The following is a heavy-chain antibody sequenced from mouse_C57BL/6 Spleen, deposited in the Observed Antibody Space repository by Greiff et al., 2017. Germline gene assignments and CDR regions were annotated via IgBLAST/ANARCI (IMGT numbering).Heavy chain of an antibody. CDR1: GYTFTSYW. CDR3: ARRGGYYSFDY. CDR2: IDPSDSYT. J-gene: IGHJ2*01. D-gene: IGHD2-3*01. V-gene: IGHV1-50*01. Sequence: QVHVKQSGAELVKPGASVKLSCKASGYTFTSYWMQWVKQRPGQGLEWIGEIDPSDSYTNYNQKFKGKATLTVDTSSSTAYMQLSSLTSEDSAVYYCARRGGYYSFDYWGQGTTLTVSS.